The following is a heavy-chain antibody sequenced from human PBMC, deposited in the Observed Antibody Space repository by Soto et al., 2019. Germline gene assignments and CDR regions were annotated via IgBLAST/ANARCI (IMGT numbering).Heavy chain of an antibody. Sequence: SETLSLTCAVYGGSSSGYYWSWIRQPPGKGLEWIGEINHSGSTNYNPSLKSRVTISVDTSKNQFSLKLSSVTAADTAVYYCARGRVSGTLKYFPQWGKGTLVTVST. D-gene: IGHD1-1*01. J-gene: IGHJ1*01. CDR2: INHSGST. V-gene: IGHV4-34*01. CDR3: ARGRVSGTLKYFPQ. CDR1: GGSSSGYY.